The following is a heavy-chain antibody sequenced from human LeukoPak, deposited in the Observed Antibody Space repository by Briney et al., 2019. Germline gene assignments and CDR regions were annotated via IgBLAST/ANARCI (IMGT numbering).Heavy chain of an antibody. Sequence: GASVKVSCKASGGTFSSYAISWVRQAPGQGLEWMGRIIPIFGTANYAQKFQGRVTITTDESTSTAHMELSSLRSEDTAVYYCARGDGNNAFDIWGQGTMVTVSS. CDR3: ARGDGNNAFDI. CDR2: IIPIFGTA. D-gene: IGHD4-23*01. J-gene: IGHJ3*02. CDR1: GGTFSSYA. V-gene: IGHV1-69*05.